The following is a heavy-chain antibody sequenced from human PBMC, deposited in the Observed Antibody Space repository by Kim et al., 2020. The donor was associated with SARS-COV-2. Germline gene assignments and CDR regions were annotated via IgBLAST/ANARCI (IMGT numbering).Heavy chain of an antibody. CDR2: ISAYNGNT. D-gene: IGHD6-19*01. Sequence: ASVKVSCKASGYTFTSYGISCVRQAPGQGLEWMGWISAYNGNTNYAQKLQGRVTMTTDTSTSTAYMELRSLRSDDTAVYYCARVPISGIAVAGTRYYWGQGTLVTVSS. CDR1: GYTFTSYG. J-gene: IGHJ4*02. CDR3: ARVPISGIAVAGTRYY. V-gene: IGHV1-18*01.